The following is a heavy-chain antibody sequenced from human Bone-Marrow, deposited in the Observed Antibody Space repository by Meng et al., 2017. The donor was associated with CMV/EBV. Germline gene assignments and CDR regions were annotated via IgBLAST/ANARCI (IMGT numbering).Heavy chain of an antibody. CDR3: ARDFWRGLDY. CDR2: INWNGGST. D-gene: IGHD3-3*01. Sequence: GESLKISCAASGFTFDDYGMSWVRQAPGKGLEWVSGINWNGGSTGYADSVKGRFTISRDNAKNSLYLQMNSLRAEDTALYYCARDFWRGLDYWGQGTLVTFYS. V-gene: IGHV3-20*04. CDR1: GFTFDDYG. J-gene: IGHJ4*02.